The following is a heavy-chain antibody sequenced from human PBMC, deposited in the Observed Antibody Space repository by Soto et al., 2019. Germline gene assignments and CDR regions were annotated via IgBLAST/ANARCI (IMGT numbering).Heavy chain of an antibody. Sequence: QVQLVQSGAEVKKPGSSVTVSCKASGGTFSSYTISWVRQAPGQGLEWMGGIIPIFGTANYAQKFQGRVTITAHESTSKAYMELSSLRSEDTAVYYCARGNHRWLQLWYFDLWGRGTLVTVSS. D-gene: IGHD5-12*01. CDR2: IIPIFGTA. CDR1: GGTFSSYT. V-gene: IGHV1-69*12. J-gene: IGHJ2*01. CDR3: ARGNHRWLQLWYFDL.